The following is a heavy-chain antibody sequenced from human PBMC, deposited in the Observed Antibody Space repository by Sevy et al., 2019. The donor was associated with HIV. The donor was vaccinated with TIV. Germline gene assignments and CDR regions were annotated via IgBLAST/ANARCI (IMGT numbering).Heavy chain of an antibody. V-gene: IGHV1-8*01. CDR2: MNPNSGNT. J-gene: IGHJ6*02. D-gene: IGHD3-3*01. CDR1: GYTFTSYD. CDR3: AGEANYDFWSGYYYV. Sequence: ASVKVSCKASGYTFTSYDINWVRQATGQGLEWMGWMNPNSGNTGYAQKFQGRVTMTRNTSISTAYMELSSLRSEDTAVYYCAGEANYDFWSGYYYVWGQGTTVTVSS.